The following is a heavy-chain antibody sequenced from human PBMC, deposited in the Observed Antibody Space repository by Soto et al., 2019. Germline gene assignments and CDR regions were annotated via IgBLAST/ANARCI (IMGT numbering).Heavy chain of an antibody. CDR3: RTQWLD. Sequence: EVQLVESGGGLVKPGGSLRLSCAASGFTFSDAWMSWVRQAPGKGLEWVGLIKKKTDGGTADYAAPVKGRFTISRDDSKHTLYLQMSSLKTEDTAVYYCRTQWLDWGQGTLVTVSS. V-gene: IGHV3-15*01. CDR1: GFTFSDAW. D-gene: IGHD6-19*01. CDR2: IKKKTDGGTA. J-gene: IGHJ4*02.